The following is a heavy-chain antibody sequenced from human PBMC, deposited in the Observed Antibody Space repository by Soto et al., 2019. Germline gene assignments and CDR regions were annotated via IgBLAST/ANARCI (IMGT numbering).Heavy chain of an antibody. D-gene: IGHD3-3*01. Sequence: LRLSFAASGFTFSSYSMNWVRQAPGKGLEWVSSISSSSSYIYYADSVKGRFTISRDNAKNSLYLQMNSLRAEDTAVYYCARGHQYYDFWSGYLVDYWGQGTLVTVSS. CDR2: ISSSSSYI. J-gene: IGHJ4*02. CDR1: GFTFSSYS. CDR3: ARGHQYYDFWSGYLVDY. V-gene: IGHV3-21*01.